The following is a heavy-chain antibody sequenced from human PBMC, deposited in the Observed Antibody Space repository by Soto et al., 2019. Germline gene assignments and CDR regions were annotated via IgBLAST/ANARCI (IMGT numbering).Heavy chain of an antibody. V-gene: IGHV3-48*02. J-gene: IGHJ6*02. CDR2: ISSSSSTI. CDR1: GFTFSSYS. Sequence: GGSLRLSCAASGFTFSSYSMNWVRQAPGKGLEWVSYISSSSSTIYYADSVKGRFTISRDNAKNSLYLQMNSLRDEDTAVYYCARDLYYDILTGYHAGPRYSWYYGMDVWGQGTTVTSP. CDR3: ARDLYYDILTGYHAGPRYSWYYGMDV. D-gene: IGHD3-9*01.